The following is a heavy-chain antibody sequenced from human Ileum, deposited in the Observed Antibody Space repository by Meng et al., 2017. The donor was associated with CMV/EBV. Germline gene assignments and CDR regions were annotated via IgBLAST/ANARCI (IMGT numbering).Heavy chain of an antibody. J-gene: IGHJ3*01. CDR3: VKVSTASSWACSGFDL. CDR1: GFTFSSHW. CDR2: IKEDGSQT. V-gene: IGHV3-7*01. Sequence: GESLKISCAASGFTFSSHWMNWVRQAPGKGLEWVANIKEDGSQTYYVDSVKGRFTISRDNAKNSLDLHMNSLRAEDSAVYYCVKVSTASSWACSGFDLWGQGTMVTVSS. D-gene: IGHD2-15*01.